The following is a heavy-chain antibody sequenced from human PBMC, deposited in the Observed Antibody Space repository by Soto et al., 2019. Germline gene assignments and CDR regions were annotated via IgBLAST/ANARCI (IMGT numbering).Heavy chain of an antibody. V-gene: IGHV1-69*01. J-gene: IGHJ5*02. CDR2: IIPIFGTA. Sequence: QVQLVQSGAEVKKPGSSVKVSCKASGGTFSSYAISWVRQAPGQGLEWMGGIIPIFGTANYAQEFQGRVTITADESTSTAYMELSSLRSEDTAVYYCARGATMVRGPSQFFDPWGQGTLVTVSS. CDR1: GGTFSSYA. D-gene: IGHD3-10*01. CDR3: ARGATMVRGPSQFFDP.